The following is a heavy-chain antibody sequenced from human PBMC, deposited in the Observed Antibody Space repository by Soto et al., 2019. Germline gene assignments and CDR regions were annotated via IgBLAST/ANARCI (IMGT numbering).Heavy chain of an antibody. Sequence: SETQPLSGAVCVGSISRCDYYCSWIRQTTGKGLEWIGYIYYSGSTYYNPSLKSRVTISVDTSKNQFSLKLSSVTAADTAVYYCARRHIYDSSGDWFDPWGQGTLVTVSS. CDR1: VGSISRCDYY. J-gene: IGHJ5*02. CDR3: ARRHIYDSSGDWFDP. V-gene: IGHV4-30-4*01. CDR2: IYYSGST. D-gene: IGHD3-22*01.